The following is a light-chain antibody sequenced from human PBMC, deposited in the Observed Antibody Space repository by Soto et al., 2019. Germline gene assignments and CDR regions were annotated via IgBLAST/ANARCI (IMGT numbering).Light chain of an antibody. CDR3: CSYAGSSTYV. J-gene: IGLJ1*01. Sequence: QSALTQPASVSGSPGQSITISCTGTSGDVGTYNLVSWYQQLPGKAPKLMLYEGTKRPSGISIRFPGSKSGNTASLTISGLQAEDEADYYCCSYAGSSTYVFGTGTKVTVL. V-gene: IGLV2-23*01. CDR2: EGT. CDR1: SGDVGTYNL.